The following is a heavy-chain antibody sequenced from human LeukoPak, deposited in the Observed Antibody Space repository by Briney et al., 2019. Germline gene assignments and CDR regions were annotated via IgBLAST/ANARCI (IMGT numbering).Heavy chain of an antibody. J-gene: IGHJ4*01. V-gene: IGHV5-51*01. CDR2: IYPGDSDT. D-gene: IGHD2-2*01. CDR1: GYSFTSYW. CDR3: ARLHRYWCRTRWPGYFDY. Sequence: GESLKISCKGSGYSFTSYWIGWVRQMPGKGLEWMGIIYPGDSDTRYSPSFQGQVTISADKSISTAYLQWSSLKASDTAMYYWARLHRYWCRTRWPGYFDYWGQGTLVTVSS.